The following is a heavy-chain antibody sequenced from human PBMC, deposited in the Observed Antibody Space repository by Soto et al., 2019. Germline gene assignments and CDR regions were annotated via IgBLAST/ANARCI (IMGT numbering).Heavy chain of an antibody. J-gene: IGHJ4*02. CDR1: GYTFTSYA. V-gene: IGHV1-18*01. Sequence: GASVKVSCKASGYTFTSYAISWVRQAPGQGLEWMGWISVDNGNRNYVQKFQGRVTMTTDTSTNTAYMELRRLRSDDTAVYYCEWIEVAGTFRGLDYWGQGTLVTVSS. D-gene: IGHD6-19*01. CDR3: EWIEVAGTFRGLDY. CDR2: ISVDNGNR.